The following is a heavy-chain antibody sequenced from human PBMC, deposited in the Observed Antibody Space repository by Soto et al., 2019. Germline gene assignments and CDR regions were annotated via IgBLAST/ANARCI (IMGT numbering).Heavy chain of an antibody. J-gene: IGHJ3*02. V-gene: IGHV1-3*01. CDR2: INAGNGNT. Sequence: ASVKVSFKASGYTFTSYAMHCVRQSPGQRLEWMGWINAGNGNTKYSQKFQGRVTITRDTSASTAYMELSSLRSEDTAVYYCARGYSSGWDDAFDIWGQGTMVTVSS. CDR3: ARGYSSGWDDAFDI. CDR1: GYTFTSYA. D-gene: IGHD6-19*01.